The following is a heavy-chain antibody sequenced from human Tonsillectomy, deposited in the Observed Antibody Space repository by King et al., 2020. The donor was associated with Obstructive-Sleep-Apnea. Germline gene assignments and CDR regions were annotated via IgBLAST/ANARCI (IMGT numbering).Heavy chain of an antibody. Sequence: VQLVESGGGLVQPGGSLRLSCAASGFTFSTYWMSWVRQAPGKGLEWGANIKQDVSEKYDVDSVKGRFTISRDNAKNSLYLQMNSLRAEDTAVYYGARCDSGVTCYSGVDAFEIWGQGTMVTVSS. CDR2: IKQDVSEK. CDR1: GFTFSTYW. D-gene: IGHD2-15*01. V-gene: IGHV3-7*03. CDR3: ARCDSGVTCYSGVDAFEI. J-gene: IGHJ3*02.